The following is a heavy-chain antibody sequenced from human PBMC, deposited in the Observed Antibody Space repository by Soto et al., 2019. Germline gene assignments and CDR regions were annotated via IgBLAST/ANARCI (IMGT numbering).Heavy chain of an antibody. V-gene: IGHV3-21*01. J-gene: IGHJ3*02. CDR1: GFTFGSYS. CDR3: ARNTGYYDCRASDFGVADGFEI. Sequence: EVQLVESGGGLVRPGGSLRLSCTASGFTFGSYSINWVRRAPGKGLEWVSTISSSRTYVHYADSLKGRFTVSRDNAKNAMFLQKNSLRAEDTAVYYCARNTGYYDCRASDFGVADGFEIWGQGTMVTVSS. CDR2: ISSSRTYV. D-gene: IGHD3-22*01.